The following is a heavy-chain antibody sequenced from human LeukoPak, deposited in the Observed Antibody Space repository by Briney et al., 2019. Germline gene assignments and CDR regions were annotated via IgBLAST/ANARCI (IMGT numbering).Heavy chain of an antibody. D-gene: IGHD5-18*01. Sequence: SCKASGGTFSSYAMSWVRQAPGKGLEWVSAITGSGGSTYYADSVKGRFTISRDNSKNTLYLQMNSLRAEDTAVYYCAKGGYSYGYDLDYWGQGTLVTVSS. CDR1: GGTFSSYA. CDR2: ITGSGGST. V-gene: IGHV3-23*01. CDR3: AKGGYSYGYDLDY. J-gene: IGHJ4*02.